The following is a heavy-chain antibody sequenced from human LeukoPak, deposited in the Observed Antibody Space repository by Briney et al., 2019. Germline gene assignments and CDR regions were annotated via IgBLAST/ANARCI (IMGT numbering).Heavy chain of an antibody. D-gene: IGHD3-16*02. V-gene: IGHV4-34*01. J-gene: IGHJ4*02. CDR2: INHSGST. Sequence: SETLSLTCAVYGGSFSGYYWSWIRQPPGKGLEWIGEINHSGSTNYNPSLKSRVTISVDTSKNQFSLKLSSVTAADTAVYYCARGLMYYDYISGSYRPYYFDYWGQGTLVTVSS. CDR3: ARGLMYYDYISGSYRPYYFDY. CDR1: GGSFSGYY.